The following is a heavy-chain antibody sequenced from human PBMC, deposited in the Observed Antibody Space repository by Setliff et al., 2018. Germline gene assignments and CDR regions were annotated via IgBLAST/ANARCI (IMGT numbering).Heavy chain of an antibody. V-gene: IGHV4-39*07. CDR3: AREYIQLWSRSLWGYFDL. CDR2: IYYSGST. CDR1: GGSISSSSYY. D-gene: IGHD5-18*01. J-gene: IGHJ2*01. Sequence: LTCTVSGGSISSSSYYWGWIRQPPGKGLEWIGSIYYSGSTYYNPSLKSRVTISVDTSKNQFSLKLSSVTAADTAVYYCAREYIQLWSRSLWGYFDLWGRGTLVTVSS.